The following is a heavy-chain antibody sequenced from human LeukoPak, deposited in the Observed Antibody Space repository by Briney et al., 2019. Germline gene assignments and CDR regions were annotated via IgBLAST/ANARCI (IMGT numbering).Heavy chain of an antibody. J-gene: IGHJ4*02. V-gene: IGHV3-7*01. Sequence: GGSLRLSCAASGFTFSDYWMNWVRQAPGEGLEWVANIKGDGSEKHYVDSVKGRFTISRDNAKKSLYLQMNSLRVEDTAVYYCARGGLTTGWYYFDSWGQGALVTVSS. CDR3: ARGGLTTGWYYFDS. CDR1: GFTFSDYW. D-gene: IGHD6-19*01. CDR2: IKGDGSEK.